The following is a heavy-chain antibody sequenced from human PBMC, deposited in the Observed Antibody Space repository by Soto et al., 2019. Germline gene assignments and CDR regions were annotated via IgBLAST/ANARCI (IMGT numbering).Heavy chain of an antibody. CDR3: ARDIVLVPAAKEGPPGWFDP. CDR2: ISAYNGNT. CDR1: GYSFSSDG. Sequence: ASVKGACKASGYSFSSDGISWVRQAHGQGLEWMGWISAYNGNTNYAQKLQGRVTMTTDTSTSTAYMELRSLRSDDTAVYYCARDIVLVPAAKEGPPGWFDPWGQGTLVTVSS. J-gene: IGHJ5*02. V-gene: IGHV1-18*01. D-gene: IGHD2-2*01.